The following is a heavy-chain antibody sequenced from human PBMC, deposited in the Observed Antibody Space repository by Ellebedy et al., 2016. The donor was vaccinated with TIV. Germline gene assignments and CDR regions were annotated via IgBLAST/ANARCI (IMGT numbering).Heavy chain of an antibody. D-gene: IGHD2-21*02. J-gene: IGHJ4*02. Sequence: GESLKISCAASGFTFSSYAMSWVRQAPGKGLEWVSAISAGGGSTYYADSVRGRFIISRDNSKNTLYLQMNSLKTEDTAVYYCTTDYKAVVTAIPYYWGQGTLVTVSS. CDR2: ISAGGGST. CDR1: GFTFSSYA. CDR3: TTDYKAVVTAIPYY. V-gene: IGHV3-23*01.